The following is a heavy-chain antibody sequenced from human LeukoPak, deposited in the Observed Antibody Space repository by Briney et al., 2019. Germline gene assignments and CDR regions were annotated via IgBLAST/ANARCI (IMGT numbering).Heavy chain of an antibody. D-gene: IGHD6-13*01. CDR1: GFTFSSYA. CDR2: ISYDGSNK. Sequence: GRSLRLSCAASGFTFSSYAMHWVRQAPGKGLEWVAVISYDGSNKYYADSVKGRFTISRDNSKNTLYLQMNSLRAEDTAVYYCARGGIDYFDYWGQGTLVTVSS. V-gene: IGHV3-30*04. CDR3: ARGGIDYFDY. J-gene: IGHJ4*02.